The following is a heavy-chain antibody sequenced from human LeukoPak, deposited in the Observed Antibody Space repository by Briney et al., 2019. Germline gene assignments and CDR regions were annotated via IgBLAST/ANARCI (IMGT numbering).Heavy chain of an antibody. CDR2: IKQDGSEK. J-gene: IGHJ4*02. D-gene: IGHD6-13*01. CDR1: GFTFSSHW. CDR3: ASRIAAAARFDY. V-gene: IGHV3-7*05. Sequence: PGGSLRLSCAASGFTFSSHWMSWVRQAPGKGLEWVANIKQDGSEKDYVDSVKGRFTISRVNAKNSLYLQMNSLRAEDTAIYYCASRIAAAARFDYWGQGTLVTVSS.